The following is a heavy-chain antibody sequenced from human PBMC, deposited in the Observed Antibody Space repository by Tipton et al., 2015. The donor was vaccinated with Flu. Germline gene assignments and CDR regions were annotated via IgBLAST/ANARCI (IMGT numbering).Heavy chain of an antibody. D-gene: IGHD3-22*01. Sequence: TLSLTCTISGGPISRGSYYYKWIRQPTGEGLEWIRRIYTNTNTNYKASLKSRVTISIDKSKNKFSLRLSSVTAADTAMYSCARDLKWSSAYYNPFGYWGQGTLVTVSS. J-gene: IGHJ4*02. CDR2: IYTNTNT. CDR1: GGPISRGSYY. V-gene: IGHV4-61*02. CDR3: ARDLKWSSAYYNPFGY.